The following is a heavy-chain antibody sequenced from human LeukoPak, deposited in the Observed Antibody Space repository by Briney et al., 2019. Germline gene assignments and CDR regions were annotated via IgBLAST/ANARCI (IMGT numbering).Heavy chain of an antibody. V-gene: IGHV3-21*01. Sequence: GGSLRLSCAASGFTFTSYSMNWVRQAPGKGLEWVSSISSSSGLIYYADSVKGRFTVARDNAKNSLYLQMNSLRAEDTAVYYCARDHPVEQLDWGQGTLVTVSS. CDR3: ARDHPVEQLD. D-gene: IGHD6-6*01. J-gene: IGHJ4*02. CDR2: ISSSSGLI. CDR1: GFTFTSYS.